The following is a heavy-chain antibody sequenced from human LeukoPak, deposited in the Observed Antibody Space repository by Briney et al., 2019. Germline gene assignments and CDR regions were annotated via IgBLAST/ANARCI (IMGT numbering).Heavy chain of an antibody. Sequence: PGGSLRLSCAASGFTFSTYAMTWVRQAPGKGLEWVSAITGGGDSTFYADSVKGRFTISRDNSSNTLYLQMNGLRAEDTPASYWAVSKDIGGLLRSRLDYWGQGTLVTVSS. CDR1: GFTFSTYA. V-gene: IGHV3-23*01. CDR2: ITGGGDST. CDR3: AVSKDIGGLLRSRLDY. D-gene: IGHD3-22*01. J-gene: IGHJ4*02.